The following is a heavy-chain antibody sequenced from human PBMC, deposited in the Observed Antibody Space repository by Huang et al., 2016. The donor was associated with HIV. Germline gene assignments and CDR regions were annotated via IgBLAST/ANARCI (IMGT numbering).Heavy chain of an antibody. CDR2: INPKRGGT. Sequence: QVQLVQSGAEVKNPGASVRVSCKASGYTFTDSNIHWVRQAPGQGLGWMGWINPKRGGTIYAQRFQGRVTMTRDTTSSTVHRDLRRIQSDDTAVYFCARDWSFGSSTSPADWGQGTLVTVSS. CDR1: GYTFTDSN. CDR3: ARDWSFGSSTSPAD. D-gene: IGHD6-6*01. V-gene: IGHV1-2*02. J-gene: IGHJ4*02.